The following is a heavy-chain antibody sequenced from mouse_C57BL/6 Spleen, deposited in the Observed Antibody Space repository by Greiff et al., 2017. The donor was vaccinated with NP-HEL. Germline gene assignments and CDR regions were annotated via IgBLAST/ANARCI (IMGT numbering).Heavy chain of an antibody. J-gene: IGHJ4*01. V-gene: IGHV1-64*01. CDR2: IHPNSGST. CDR3: ARRGDAMDY. CDR1: GYTFTSYW. Sequence: QVQLKESGAELVKPGASVTLSCKASGYTFTSYWMHWVKQRPGQGLEWIGMIHPNSGSTNYNEKFKSKATLTVDKSSSTAYMQLSSLTSEDSAVYYCARRGDAMDYWGQGTSVTVSS.